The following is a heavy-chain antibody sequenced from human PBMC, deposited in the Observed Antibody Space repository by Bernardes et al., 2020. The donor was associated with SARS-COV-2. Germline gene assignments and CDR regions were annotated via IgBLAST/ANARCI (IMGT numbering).Heavy chain of an antibody. D-gene: IGHD3-3*01. J-gene: IGHJ6*03. CDR2: ISAYNGNT. CDR3: ARSYYDFWSGYFGYYYYMDV. CDR1: GYTFTSYG. V-gene: IGHV1-18*01. Sequence: ASVKVSCKASGYTFTSYGIIWVRQAPGQGLEWMGWISAYNGNTNYAQKLQGRVTMTTDTSTSTAYMELRSLRSDDTAVYYCARSYYDFWSGYFGYYYYMDVWGKGTTVTVSS.